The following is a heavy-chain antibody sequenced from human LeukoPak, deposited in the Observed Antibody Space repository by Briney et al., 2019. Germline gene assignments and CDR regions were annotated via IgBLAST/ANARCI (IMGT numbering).Heavy chain of an antibody. D-gene: IGHD3-9*01. CDR3: ERADILTHFDY. J-gene: IGHJ4*02. Sequence: SETLSVTSTVPGGSISSYYSSWIRQPAGEGLEWIGRIYTSGSTTYNPSRTSRVTMSVHTSNNQFSVKLSSVTAADTAVYYCERADILTHFDYWGQGTLVTVSS. CDR1: GGSISSYY. CDR2: IYTSGST. V-gene: IGHV4-4*07.